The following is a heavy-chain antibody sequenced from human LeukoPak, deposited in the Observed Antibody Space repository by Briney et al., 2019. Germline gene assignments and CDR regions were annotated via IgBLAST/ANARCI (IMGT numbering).Heavy chain of an antibody. V-gene: IGHV3-30-3*01. CDR2: ISYDGSNK. Sequence: GRSLRLSCAASGFTFSSYAMHWVRQAPGKGLEWVAVISYDGSNKYYADSVKGRFTISRDNSKNTLYLQMNSLRAEDTGVYYCARDVGELLGGLDYWGQGTLVTVSS. CDR1: GFTFSSYA. D-gene: IGHD1-26*01. CDR3: ARDVGELLGGLDY. J-gene: IGHJ4*02.